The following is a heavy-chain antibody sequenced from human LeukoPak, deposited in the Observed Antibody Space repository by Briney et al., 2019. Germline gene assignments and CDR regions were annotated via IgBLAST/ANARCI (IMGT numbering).Heavy chain of an antibody. CDR2: VNPNSGNT. J-gene: IGHJ4*02. CDR3: ARGVLRYFDWLSNRRTDAYYFDY. V-gene: IGHV1-8*01. D-gene: IGHD3-9*01. Sequence: GASVKVSCKASGYSFTSYDINWVRQATGQGLEWMGWVNPNSGNTGYAQKFQGRVTMTRNTSISTAYMELSSLRSEDTAVYYCARGVLRYFDWLSNRRTDAYYFDYWGQGTLVTVSS. CDR1: GYSFTSYD.